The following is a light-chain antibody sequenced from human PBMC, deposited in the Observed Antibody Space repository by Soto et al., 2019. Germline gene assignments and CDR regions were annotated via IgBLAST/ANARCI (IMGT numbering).Light chain of an antibody. CDR3: CSYTSSTSLI. Sequence: QSALTQPASVSGSPGQSITISCTGPSSDIGGYKYVSWYQQHPGKVPKLLIYDVNNRPSGGSDRFSGSKSGNTASLTISGLQAEDEAEYYCCSYTSSTSLIFGGGTKLTVL. J-gene: IGLJ2*01. V-gene: IGLV2-14*03. CDR2: DVN. CDR1: SSDIGGYKY.